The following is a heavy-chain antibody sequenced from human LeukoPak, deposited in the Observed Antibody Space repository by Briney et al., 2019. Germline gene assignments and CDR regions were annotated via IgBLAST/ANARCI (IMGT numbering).Heavy chain of an antibody. D-gene: IGHD2-21*02. J-gene: IGHJ4*02. CDR3: ATGFRRDWHHLN. Sequence: GGSLRLSCAASGFTFSNAWMSWVRQAPGKGLEWVGRIKSKTDGGTTDYAAPVKGRFTISRDDSKNTLYLQMNSLKTEDTAVYYCATGFRRDWHHLNWGQGTLVTVSS. CDR2: IKSKTDGGTT. CDR1: GFTFSNAW. V-gene: IGHV3-15*01.